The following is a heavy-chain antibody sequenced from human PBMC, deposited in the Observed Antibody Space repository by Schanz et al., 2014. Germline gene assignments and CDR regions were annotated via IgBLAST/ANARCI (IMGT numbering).Heavy chain of an antibody. Sequence: QLQLVQSGAEVKKPGSSVKVSCKLSGGTFSSYTISWMRQAPGQGLEWMGKIIPNTGGTNFAQKFQGRVTMTRDTSITTAYMDLSGLTSDDTAVYYCAREKGHGYSGLSWGQGTLLAVSS. D-gene: IGHD5-12*01. CDR1: GGTFSSYT. V-gene: IGHV1-2*02. CDR2: IIPNTGGT. J-gene: IGHJ5*02. CDR3: AREKGHGYSGLS.